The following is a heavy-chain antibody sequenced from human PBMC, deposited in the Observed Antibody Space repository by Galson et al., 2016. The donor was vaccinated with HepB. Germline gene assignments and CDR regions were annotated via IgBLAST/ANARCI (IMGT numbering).Heavy chain of an antibody. D-gene: IGHD1-26*01. Sequence: ETLSLTCAVYGGPFSGYYWSWIRQPPGKGLEWIGEINHSGSTNYNPSLKSRATISVDTSKDQLSLKLSSVTAADTAVYYCARGFNSFGSGSYNAFEIWGQGTMVTVSS. CDR1: GGPFSGYY. J-gene: IGHJ3*02. CDR3: ARGFNSFGSGSYNAFEI. V-gene: IGHV4-34*01. CDR2: INHSGST.